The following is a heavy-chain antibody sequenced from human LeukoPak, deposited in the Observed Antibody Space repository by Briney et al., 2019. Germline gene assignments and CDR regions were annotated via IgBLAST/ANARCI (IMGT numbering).Heavy chain of an antibody. CDR3: ARYVDTAMVAAFDI. V-gene: IGHV4-34*01. Sequence: SETLSLTCAVYGGSFGGYYWSWIRQPPGKGLEWIGEINHSGSTNYNPSLKSRVTISVDTSKNQFSLKLSSVTAADTAVYYCARYVDTAMVAAFDIWGQGTLVTVSS. D-gene: IGHD5-18*01. J-gene: IGHJ4*02. CDR1: GGSFGGYY. CDR2: INHSGST.